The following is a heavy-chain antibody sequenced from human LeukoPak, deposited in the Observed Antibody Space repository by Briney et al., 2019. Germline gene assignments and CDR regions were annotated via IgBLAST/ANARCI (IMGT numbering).Heavy chain of an antibody. V-gene: IGHV3-21*01. J-gene: IGHJ3*02. CDR1: EFTFSKYG. D-gene: IGHD5-18*01. Sequence: GGSLRLSCAASEFTFSKYGMHWVRQAPGKGLEWVSSISSSSSYIYYADSVKGRFTISRDNAKNSLYLQMNSLRAEDTAVYYCARGQDKAMVVDAFDIWGQGTMVTVSS. CDR2: ISSSSSYI. CDR3: ARGQDKAMVVDAFDI.